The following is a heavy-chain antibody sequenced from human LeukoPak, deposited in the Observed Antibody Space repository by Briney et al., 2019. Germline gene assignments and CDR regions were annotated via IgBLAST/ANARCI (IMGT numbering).Heavy chain of an antibody. CDR2: INPNSGGT. CDR3: ARGRVGGGYSNWFDP. J-gene: IGHJ5*02. CDR1: GYSFTDYY. D-gene: IGHD2-21*02. Sequence: ASVKVSCKTSGYSFTDYYMHWLRQAPGQGLEWMGWINPNSGGTNYAQKFQGRVTMTRDTSISTAYMELRRLRSDDVAVYYCARGRVGGGYSNWFDPWGQVTLVTVSS. V-gene: IGHV1-2*02.